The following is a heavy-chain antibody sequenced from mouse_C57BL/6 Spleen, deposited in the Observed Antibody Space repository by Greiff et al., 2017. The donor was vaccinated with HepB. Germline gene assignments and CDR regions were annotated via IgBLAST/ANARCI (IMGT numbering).Heavy chain of an antibody. CDR1: GYAFSSYW. CDR2: IYPGDGDT. D-gene: IGHD2-5*01. CDR3: ARGGYSNHFDY. V-gene: IGHV1-80*01. J-gene: IGHJ2*01. Sequence: QVQLQQSGAELVKPGASVKISCKASGYAFSSYWMNWVKQRPGKGLEWIGQIYPGDGDTNYNGKFKGKATLTADKSSSTAYMQLSSLTSEDSAVYFCARGGYSNHFDYWGQGTTLTVSS.